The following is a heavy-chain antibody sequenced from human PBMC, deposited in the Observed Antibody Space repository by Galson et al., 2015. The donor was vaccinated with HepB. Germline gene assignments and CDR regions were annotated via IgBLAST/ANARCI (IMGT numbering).Heavy chain of an antibody. CDR2: IAYDGSNK. CDR1: GFTFSSYG. J-gene: IGHJ4*02. D-gene: IGHD2-15*01. CDR3: AKDQVPFRYCSGGSCSYCGY. Sequence: SLRLSCAASGFTFSSYGMHWVRQAPGKGLEWVALIAYDGSNKYYADSVKGRFTTSRDNSKNTLYLQMNSLRAEDSAVYYCAKDQVPFRYCSGGSCSYCGYWGQGTLVTVSS. V-gene: IGHV3-30*18.